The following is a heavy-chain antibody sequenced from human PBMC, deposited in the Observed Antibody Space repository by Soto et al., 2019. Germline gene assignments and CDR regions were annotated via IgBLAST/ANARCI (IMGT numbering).Heavy chain of an antibody. CDR3: ARVIRGAYYNSPLDT. D-gene: IGHD3-10*01. J-gene: IGHJ5*02. CDR1: GYTFTGYF. Sequence: QVQLLQSGAEVKKPGASVKVFCKASGYTFTGYFMHWVRQAPGQGIEWMGWINPYSGGADYAQSFQGRVTMTRDTSISTVYMELSRLRFDDTAVYYCARVIRGAYYNSPLDTWGQGTVVTVSS. CDR2: INPYSGGA. V-gene: IGHV1-2*02.